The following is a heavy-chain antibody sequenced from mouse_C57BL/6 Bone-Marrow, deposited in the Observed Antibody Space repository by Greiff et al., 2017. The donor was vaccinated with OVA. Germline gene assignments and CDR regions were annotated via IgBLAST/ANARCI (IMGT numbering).Heavy chain of an antibody. V-gene: IGHV5-6*02. J-gene: IGHJ4*01. D-gene: IGHD2-2*01. CDR2: ISSGGSYT. CDR3: ARQGVTDYAMDY. Sequence: DVKLVESGGDLVKPGGSLKLSCAASGFTFSSYGMSWVRQTPDKRLEWVATISSGGSYTYYPDSVKGRFTISRDNAKNTLYLQMSSLKSEDTAMYYCARQGVTDYAMDYWGQGTSVTVSS. CDR1: GFTFSSYG.